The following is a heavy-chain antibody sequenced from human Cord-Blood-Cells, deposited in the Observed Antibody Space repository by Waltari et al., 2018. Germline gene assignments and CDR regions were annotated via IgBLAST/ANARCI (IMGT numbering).Heavy chain of an antibody. Sequence: QVQLQQWGAGLLKPSETLSLTCAVYGGSFSGYYWSWIRQPPGKGLEWIGEINHSGSTDLTPPLKSRVTLSVDTSKNQFSLKLSSVAAADTAVYYCARGHVPADFWSGYYYYYYYYGMDVWGQGTTVTVSS. CDR3: ARGHVPADFWSGYYYYYYYYGMDV. V-gene: IGHV4-34*01. J-gene: IGHJ6*02. CDR1: GGSFSGYY. CDR2: INHSGST. D-gene: IGHD3-3*01.